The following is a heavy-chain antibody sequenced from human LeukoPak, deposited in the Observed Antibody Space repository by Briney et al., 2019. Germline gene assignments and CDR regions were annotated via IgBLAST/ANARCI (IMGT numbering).Heavy chain of an antibody. V-gene: IGHV1-46*01. D-gene: IGHD2-2*01. CDR2: INPSGGST. J-gene: IGHJ4*02. CDR1: GYTFTSYY. Sequence: ASVKVSCKASGYTFTSYYMHWVRQAPGQGLEWMRIINPSGGSTSYAQKFQGRVTMTRDTSTSTAYMELSSLRSEDTAVYYCADLVYCSSSSCYEPFNQTWGQGTLVTVSP. CDR3: ADLVYCSSSSCYEPFNQT.